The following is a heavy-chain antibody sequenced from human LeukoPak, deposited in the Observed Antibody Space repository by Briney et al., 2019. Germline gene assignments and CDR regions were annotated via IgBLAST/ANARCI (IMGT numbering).Heavy chain of an antibody. V-gene: IGHV4-4*07. Sequence: PSETLSLTCTVSGGSISGYYWSWIRQPAGKGLEWIGRIYTSGSTNYNPSFKSRVALSVDTSTTQFFVNLNSVSAADTAVYFCARVNRHLRSGQSQIENDAFDIWGQGTMVTVPS. J-gene: IGHJ3*02. CDR1: GGSISGYY. CDR2: IYTSGST. CDR3: ARVNRHLRSGQSQIENDAFDI. D-gene: IGHD3-3*02.